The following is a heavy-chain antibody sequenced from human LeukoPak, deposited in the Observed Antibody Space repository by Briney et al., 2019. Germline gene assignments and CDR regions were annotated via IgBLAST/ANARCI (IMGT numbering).Heavy chain of an antibody. V-gene: IGHV3-21*01. Sequence: GGSLRLSCAASGFTFSSYSMNWVRQAPGKGLEWVSSINSSSSYIYYADSVKGRFTISRDNAKNSLYLQMNSLRAEDTAVYYCARGSSGWSLRGYGMDVWGQGTTVTVSS. CDR1: GFTFSSYS. CDR2: INSSSSYI. J-gene: IGHJ6*02. D-gene: IGHD6-19*01. CDR3: ARGSSGWSLRGYGMDV.